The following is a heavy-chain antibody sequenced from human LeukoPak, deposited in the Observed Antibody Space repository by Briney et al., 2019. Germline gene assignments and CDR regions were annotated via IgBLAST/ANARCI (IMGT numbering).Heavy chain of an antibody. CDR2: IYYSGST. J-gene: IGHJ4*02. CDR3: ARYHRDGYNLGY. V-gene: IGHV4-39*01. Sequence: PSETLSLTCTVSGGSISSSSYYWGWIRQPPGKGLEWIGSIYYSGSTYYNPSLKSRVTISVDTSKNQFSLKLSSVTAANTAVYYCARYHRDGYNLGYWGQGTLVTVSS. D-gene: IGHD5-24*01. CDR1: GGSISSSSYY.